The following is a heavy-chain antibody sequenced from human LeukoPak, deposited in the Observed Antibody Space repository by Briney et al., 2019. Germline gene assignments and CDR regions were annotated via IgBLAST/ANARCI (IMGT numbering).Heavy chain of an antibody. CDR1: GYTFTGYY. Sequence: ASVKVSCKASGYTFTGYYMHWARHGPGQGLEWMGWINPNSGGTNYAQKFQGRVTMTRDTSISTAYMELSRLRSDDTAVYYCARDGTISYYIDVWGKGTTVTVSS. CDR3: ARDGTISYYIDV. V-gene: IGHV1-2*02. CDR2: INPNSGGT. J-gene: IGHJ6*03. D-gene: IGHD3-9*01.